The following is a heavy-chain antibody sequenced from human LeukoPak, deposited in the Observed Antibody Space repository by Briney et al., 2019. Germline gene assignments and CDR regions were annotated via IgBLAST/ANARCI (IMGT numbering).Heavy chain of an antibody. CDR2: INHSGST. D-gene: IGHD2/OR15-2a*01. CDR3: ARVNFPYYYYGMDV. CDR1: GGSFSGYY. V-gene: IGHV4-34*01. J-gene: IGHJ6*02. Sequence: PSETLSLTCVVYGGSFSGYYWSWIRQPPGKGLEWIGEINHSGSTNYNPSLKSRVTISVDTSKNQFSLKLSSVTAADTAVYYCARVNFPYYYYGMDVWGQGTTVTVSS.